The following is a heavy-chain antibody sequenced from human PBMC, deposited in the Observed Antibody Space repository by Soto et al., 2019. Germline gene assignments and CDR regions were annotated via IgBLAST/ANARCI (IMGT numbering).Heavy chain of an antibody. CDR2: IYHSGST. V-gene: IGHV4-30-2*01. J-gene: IGHJ4*02. D-gene: IGHD6-19*01. CDR3: ARAGGLGAVAVDY. Sequence: QLQLQESGSGLVKPSQTLSLTCAVSGGSISSGGYSWSWIRQPPGKGLEWIGYIYHSGSTYYNPSLKSRVTISVDRSKNQYSLKLSSVTAADTAVYYCARAGGLGAVAVDYWGQGTLVTVSS. CDR1: GGSISSGGYS.